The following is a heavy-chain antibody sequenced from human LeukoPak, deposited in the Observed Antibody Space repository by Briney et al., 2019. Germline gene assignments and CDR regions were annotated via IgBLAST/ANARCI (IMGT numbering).Heavy chain of an antibody. Sequence: SETLSLTCTVSGGSISSYYWSWIRQPPGKGLEWIGYIYYSGSTNYNPSLKSRVTISVDTSKNQFSLELSSVTAADTAVYYCARAYGDYVCDYWGQGTLVTVSS. D-gene: IGHD4-17*01. J-gene: IGHJ4*02. CDR1: GGSISSYY. CDR3: ARAYGDYVCDY. V-gene: IGHV4-59*01. CDR2: IYYSGST.